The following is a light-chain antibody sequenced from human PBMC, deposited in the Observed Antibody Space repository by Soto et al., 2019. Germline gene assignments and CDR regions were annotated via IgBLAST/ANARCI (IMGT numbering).Light chain of an antibody. Sequence: QLVRTQSPSASASLGASVKLTCTLSSGHNNYAIAWHQQQSEKGPRYLMNLNSDGSHSKGDGIPDRFSGSSSGAERYLTISSLQSEDEADYYCQTWGSGIVVFGGGTKLTVL. J-gene: IGLJ2*01. V-gene: IGLV4-69*01. CDR3: QTWGSGIVV. CDR1: SGHNNYA. CDR2: LNSDGSH.